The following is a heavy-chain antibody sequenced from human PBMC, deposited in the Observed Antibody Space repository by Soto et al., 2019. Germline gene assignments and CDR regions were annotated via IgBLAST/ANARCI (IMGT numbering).Heavy chain of an antibody. CDR1: GFTFSSFW. CDR2: IKTDGSET. J-gene: IGHJ4*02. Sequence: GSLRLSCAASGFTFSSFWMSWVRQAPGKGLEWVANIKTDGSETHYVDSVKGRFTISRDNPKTSLFLQMDSLRVEDTAVYFCTSDRYPRFYHGSGSYPYYWGQGTPVTVSS. V-gene: IGHV3-7*03. D-gene: IGHD3-10*01. CDR3: TSDRYPRFYHGSGSYPYY.